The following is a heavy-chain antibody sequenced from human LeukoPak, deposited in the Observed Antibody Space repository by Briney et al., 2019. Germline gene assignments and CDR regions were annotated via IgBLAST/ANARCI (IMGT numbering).Heavy chain of an antibody. V-gene: IGHV4-31*03. CDR3: ARVSDYYDSSGPIQAFDY. CDR2: IYYSGST. J-gene: IGHJ4*02. Sequence: SQTLSLTCTVSGGSISSGGYYWSWIRQHPGKGLEWIGYIYYSGSTYYNPSLKSRVTISVDTSKNQFSLKLSSVTAADTAVYYCARVSDYYDSSGPIQAFDYWGQGTLVTVSS. CDR1: GGSISSGGYY. D-gene: IGHD3-22*01.